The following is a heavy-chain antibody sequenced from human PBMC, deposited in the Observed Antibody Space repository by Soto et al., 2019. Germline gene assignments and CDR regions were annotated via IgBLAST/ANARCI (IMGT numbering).Heavy chain of an antibody. CDR3: ARGAAMTEGDFDY. V-gene: IGHV4-61*01. D-gene: IGHD5-18*01. Sequence: SETLSLTCTVSGGSVSSGSYYWSWIRQPPGKGLEWIGYIYYSGSTNYNPSLKSRVTISVDTSKNQFSLKLSSVTAADTAVYYCARGAAMTEGDFDYWGQGTLVTVPQ. CDR2: IYYSGST. J-gene: IGHJ4*02. CDR1: GGSVSSGSYY.